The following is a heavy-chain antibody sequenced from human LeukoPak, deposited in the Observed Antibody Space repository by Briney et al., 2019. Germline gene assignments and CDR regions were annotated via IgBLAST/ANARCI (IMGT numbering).Heavy chain of an antibody. D-gene: IGHD6-13*01. V-gene: IGHV3-23*01. Sequence: GGSLRLSCAASGFTFSSYAFSWVRRAAGKGLGWGSIVGENTDTHYADSVKDRFTISRDNSNNALYLQMNSLRAADTATYFCAKSSGKSFPSSRIFDFWGQGALVTVSS. CDR2: VGENTDT. CDR1: GFTFSSYA. CDR3: AKSSGKSFPSSRIFDF. J-gene: IGHJ4*02.